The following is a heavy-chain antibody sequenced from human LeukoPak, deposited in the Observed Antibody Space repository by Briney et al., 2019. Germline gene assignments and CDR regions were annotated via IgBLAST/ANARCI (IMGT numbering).Heavy chain of an antibody. D-gene: IGHD4/OR15-4a*01. J-gene: IGHJ4*02. Sequence: SQTLSLTCAVSGGSISRGGYSWSWIRQPPGMGLEWMGYVYHTGSTYYNASLKSRVTISVDTSRNQFSLKLNSVTAADTAVYYCARAPADTYGAFDYWGQGTLVTVSS. V-gene: IGHV4-30-2*01. CDR3: ARAPADTYGAFDY. CDR2: VYHTGST. CDR1: GGSISRGGYS.